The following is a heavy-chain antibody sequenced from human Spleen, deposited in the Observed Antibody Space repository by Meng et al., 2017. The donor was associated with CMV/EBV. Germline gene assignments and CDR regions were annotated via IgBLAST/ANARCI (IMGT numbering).Heavy chain of an antibody. J-gene: IGHJ4*02. CDR3: ARDRHDYYGSGSYSY. V-gene: IGHV3-48*03. CDR1: GFTLSTYE. Sequence: GGSLRLSCAASGFTLSTYEMNWVRQAPGKGLEWISYISSSGGTTFYADSVKGRFTISRDSAKNSLFLQMNSLRDDDTAVYYCARDRHDYYGSGSYSYWGQGILVTVSS. CDR2: ISSSGGTT. D-gene: IGHD3-10*01.